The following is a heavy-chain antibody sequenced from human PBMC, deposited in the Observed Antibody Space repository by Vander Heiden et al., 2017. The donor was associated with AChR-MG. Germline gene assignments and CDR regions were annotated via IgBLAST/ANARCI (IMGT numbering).Heavy chain of an antibody. J-gene: IGHJ4*02. CDR2: MLPTRGTT. D-gene: IGHD2-15*01. V-gene: IGHV1-8*01. CDR3: ARGRGSTAWYYFDY. CDR1: GYTFTSYD. Sequence: QVLLVQSAAEVKKPGASVTVSCRPSGYTFTSYDVNWVRQATGRGLEWMGRMLPTRGTTAYAQKFQGRVTMTRNTSIGTAYMELRSLTSDDTAIYYCARGRGSTAWYYFDYWGQGTVVTVSS.